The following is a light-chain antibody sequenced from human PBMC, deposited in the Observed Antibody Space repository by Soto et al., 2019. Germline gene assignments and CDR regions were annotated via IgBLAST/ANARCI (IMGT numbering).Light chain of an antibody. Sequence: EIVLTQSPGTLSLSPGERATLSCRASQSVSSSYLAWYQQKPGQAPRLLIYGASNRATGIPDRFSGSGSGTDFTLTISRLEPEDFAVYYCQQYGVWTFGQGTKVEIK. CDR1: QSVSSSY. J-gene: IGKJ1*01. CDR2: GAS. CDR3: QQYGVWT. V-gene: IGKV3-20*01.